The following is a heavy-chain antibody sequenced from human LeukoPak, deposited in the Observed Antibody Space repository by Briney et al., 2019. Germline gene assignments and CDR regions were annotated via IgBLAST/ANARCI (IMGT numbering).Heavy chain of an antibody. D-gene: IGHD3-10*01. J-gene: IGHJ3*02. CDR3: PSGHTLLLWFGEGDDAFDI. CDR1: GYTFTGYY. Sequence: ASVKVSCKASGYTFTGYYMHWVRQAPGQGLEWMGWINPNSGGTNYAQKFQGWVTMTRDTSISTAYMELSKMRSDDKAVYYCPSGHTLLLWFGEGDDAFDIWGQGTMVTVSS. V-gene: IGHV1-2*04. CDR2: INPNSGGT.